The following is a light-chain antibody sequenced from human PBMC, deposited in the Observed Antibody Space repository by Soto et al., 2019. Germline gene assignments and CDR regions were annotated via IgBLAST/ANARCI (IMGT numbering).Light chain of an antibody. CDR1: SSNIGAGYD. CDR2: GNS. CDR3: QSYDSSLSGSYV. Sequence: QSVLTQPPSVSGAPGQRVTISCTGSSSNIGAGYDVHWYQQLPGTAPKLLIYGNSNRPSGVPDRFSGSKSGTSASLAITGFQAEDEADYYCQSYDSSLSGSYVFGTGTKPTVL. V-gene: IGLV1-40*01. J-gene: IGLJ1*01.